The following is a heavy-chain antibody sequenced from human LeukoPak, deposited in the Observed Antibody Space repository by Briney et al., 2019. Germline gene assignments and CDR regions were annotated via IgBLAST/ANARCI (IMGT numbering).Heavy chain of an antibody. V-gene: IGHV3-23*01. CDR1: GFTFSSYG. J-gene: IGHJ4*02. CDR3: AKGVKVAGMTYYFDY. CDR2: ISGSGGST. Sequence: GGSLRLSCAASGFTFSSYGMHWVRQAPGKGLEWVSAISGSGGSTYYADSVKGRFTISRDNSKNTLYLQMNSLRAEDTAVYYCAKGVKVAGMTYYFDYWGQGTLVTVSS. D-gene: IGHD6-19*01.